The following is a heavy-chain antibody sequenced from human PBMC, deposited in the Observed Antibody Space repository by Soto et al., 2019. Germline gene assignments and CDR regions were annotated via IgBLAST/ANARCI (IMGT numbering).Heavy chain of an antibody. CDR3: ARSGTLLYGPMNWYFDL. D-gene: IGHD3-10*01. Sequence: QVQLQESGPGLVKPSGTLSLTCAVSGGSISSSNWWSWVRQPPGKGLEWIGEIYHSGSTNYNPSLKSRVTISGDKSKNQFSLKLSSVTAADTAVYYCARSGTLLYGPMNWYFDLWGRGTLVTVSS. V-gene: IGHV4-4*02. J-gene: IGHJ2*01. CDR1: GGSISSSNW. CDR2: IYHSGST.